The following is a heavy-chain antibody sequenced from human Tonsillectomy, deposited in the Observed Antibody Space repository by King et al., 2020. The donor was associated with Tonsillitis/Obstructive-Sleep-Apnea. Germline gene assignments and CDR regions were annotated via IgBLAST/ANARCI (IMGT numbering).Heavy chain of an antibody. Sequence: VQLQQWGAGLLNPSETLSLTCAVYGGSFNGYYWSWIRRPPGKGLEWIGEINHSGSTNYNPSLKSRVPLSVDTSKNQFSLKLSSGTAADTAIYYCARGVGGDIVVVVAATPTSVWFDPWGQGTLVTVSS. CDR1: GGSFNGYY. J-gene: IGHJ5*02. CDR3: ARGVGGDIVVVVAATPTSVWFDP. CDR2: INHSGST. V-gene: IGHV4-34*01. D-gene: IGHD2-15*01.